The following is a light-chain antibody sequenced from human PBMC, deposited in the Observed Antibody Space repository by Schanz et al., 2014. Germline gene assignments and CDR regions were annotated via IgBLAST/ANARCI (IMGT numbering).Light chain of an antibody. CDR1: QSVSDN. Sequence: EIVLTQSPGTLSLSPGERVTLSCRASQSVSDNLAWYQQKPGQAPRLLIYDASNSDTGIPARFSGSGSGTDFTLTISRLEPEDFAVYYCQQCGFSRWTFGQGTKVEIK. V-gene: IGKV3-20*01. CDR2: DAS. J-gene: IGKJ1*01. CDR3: QQCGFSRWT.